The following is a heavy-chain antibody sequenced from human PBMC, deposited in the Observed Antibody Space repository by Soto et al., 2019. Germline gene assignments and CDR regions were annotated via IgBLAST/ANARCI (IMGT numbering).Heavy chain of an antibody. Sequence: EVQVLESGGGLVQPGGSLRLSCVASGFTFTTYAMTWVRQAPGKGLEWVSIISGSGGSTHYADSVKGRFIISRDNSKNTLYLQMNGLRAEDTAVYYCAKTGFGRYCSSTSCVLFDYWGQGTLVTVSS. J-gene: IGHJ4*02. D-gene: IGHD2-2*01. CDR2: ISGSGGST. V-gene: IGHV3-23*01. CDR1: GFTFTTYA. CDR3: AKTGFGRYCSSTSCVLFDY.